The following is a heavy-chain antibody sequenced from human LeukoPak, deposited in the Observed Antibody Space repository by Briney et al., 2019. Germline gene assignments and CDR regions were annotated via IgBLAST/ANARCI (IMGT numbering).Heavy chain of an antibody. Sequence: SETLSLTCTVSGGSISSSSYYWGWIRQPPGKGLEWIGSIYYSGSTYYNPSLKSRVTISVDTSKNQFYLKLSSVTAADTAVYYCAKNMVRGVIMSSSFDYWGQGTLVTVSS. D-gene: IGHD3-10*01. J-gene: IGHJ4*02. V-gene: IGHV4-39*07. CDR2: IYYSGST. CDR1: GGSISSSSYY. CDR3: AKNMVRGVIMSSSFDY.